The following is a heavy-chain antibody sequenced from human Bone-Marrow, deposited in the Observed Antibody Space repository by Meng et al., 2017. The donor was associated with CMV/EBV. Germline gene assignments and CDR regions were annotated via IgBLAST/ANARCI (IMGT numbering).Heavy chain of an antibody. D-gene: IGHD3-22*01. V-gene: IGHV3-30*02. CDR2: IRYDGSNK. CDR1: GFPFSSYG. CDR3: AKEGSSGFSYYYGMDV. J-gene: IGHJ6*02. Sequence: GESLKISCAASGFPFSSYGMHWVRQAPGKGLEWVAFIRYDGSNKYYADSVKGRFTISRDNSKNTLYLQMNSLSAEDTAVYYWAKEGSSGFSYYYGMDVWGQGTTVTVSS.